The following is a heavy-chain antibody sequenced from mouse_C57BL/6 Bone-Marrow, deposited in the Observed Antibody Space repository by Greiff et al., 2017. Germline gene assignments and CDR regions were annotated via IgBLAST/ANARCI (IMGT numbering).Heavy chain of an antibody. Sequence: VQLQQSGAELVRPGASVKLSCTASGFNIKDDYMHWVKQRPEQGLEWIGWIDPENGDTEYASKFQGKATIPADTSSNTAYLQLSSLTSEDTAVYYCTRGGDYDGRPYAMDYWGQGTSVTVSS. J-gene: IGHJ4*01. CDR1: GFNIKDDY. CDR3: TRGGDYDGRPYAMDY. V-gene: IGHV14-4*01. CDR2: IDPENGDT. D-gene: IGHD2-4*01.